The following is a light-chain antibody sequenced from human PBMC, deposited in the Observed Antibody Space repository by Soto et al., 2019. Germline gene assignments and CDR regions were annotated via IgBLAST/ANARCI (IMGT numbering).Light chain of an antibody. CDR2: EVN. V-gene: IGLV2-14*03. Sequence: QSALTQPASVSGSPGQSITISCTGTSSDVGAFRYVSWYQQHPGKAPKLMIYEVNNRPSGVSNRFSGSKSGNTASLTISGLQAEDEAEYYCTSYTSSTTVFGGGTKVTVL. CDR3: TSYTSSTTV. CDR1: SSDVGAFRY. J-gene: IGLJ3*02.